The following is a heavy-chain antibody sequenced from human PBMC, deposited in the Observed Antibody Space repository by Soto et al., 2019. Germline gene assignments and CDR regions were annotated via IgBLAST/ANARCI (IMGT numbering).Heavy chain of an antibody. J-gene: IGHJ4*02. CDR3: TTGPFDY. CDR2: IDPSDSYI. Sequence: GESLKISCKGSGYNFSNYWISWVRQMPGKGLEWMGKIDPSDSYINYSPPFQGHVTISVDKSITTAHVEWRSLKASDTAVYYCTTGPFDYWGQGTLVTVSS. V-gene: IGHV5-10-1*01. CDR1: GYNFSNYW.